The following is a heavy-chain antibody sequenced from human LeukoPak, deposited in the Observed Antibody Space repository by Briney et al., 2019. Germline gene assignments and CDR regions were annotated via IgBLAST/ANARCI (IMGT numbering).Heavy chain of an antibody. CDR2: TYYSGST. J-gene: IGHJ5*02. V-gene: IGHV4-31*03. CDR3: ARGASSVVVPAAITWFDP. D-gene: IGHD2-2*01. CDR1: GGSISSGGYY. Sequence: SQTLSLTCTVSGGSISSGGYYWSWIRHHPGKGLEWIGYTYYSGSTYYNPSLKSRVTISVDTSKNQFSLKLSSVTAADTAVYYCARGASSVVVPAAITWFDPWGQGTLVTVSS.